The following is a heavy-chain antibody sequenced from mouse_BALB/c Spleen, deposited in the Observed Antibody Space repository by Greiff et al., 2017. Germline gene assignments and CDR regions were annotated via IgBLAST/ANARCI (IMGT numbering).Heavy chain of an antibody. V-gene: IGHV5-4*02. J-gene: IGHJ2*01. CDR3: AREEYGNYYFDY. D-gene: IGHD2-10*02. CDR2: ISDGGSYT. Sequence: EVKVVESGGGLVKPGGSLKLSCAASGFTFSDYYMYWVRQTPEKRLEWVATISDGGSYTYYPDSVKGRFTISRDNAKNNLYLQMSSLKSEDTAMYYCAREEYGNYYFDYWGQGTTLTVSS. CDR1: GFTFSDYY.